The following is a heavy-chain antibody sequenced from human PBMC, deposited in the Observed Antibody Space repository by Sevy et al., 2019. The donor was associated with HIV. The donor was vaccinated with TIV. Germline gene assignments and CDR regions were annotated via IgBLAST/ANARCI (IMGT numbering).Heavy chain of an antibody. Sequence: ASVKVSCKASGYTFTSYGISWVRQAPGQGLEWMGWISAYNGNTNYAQKLQGRVTMTTDTSTSTAYMELRSLRSDDTAGYYCARSVPPGYYDSSGYYRGWGDYFDYWGQGTLVTVSS. CDR3: ARSVPPGYYDSSGYYRGWGDYFDY. CDR2: ISAYNGNT. D-gene: IGHD3-22*01. J-gene: IGHJ4*02. V-gene: IGHV1-18*01. CDR1: GYTFTSYG.